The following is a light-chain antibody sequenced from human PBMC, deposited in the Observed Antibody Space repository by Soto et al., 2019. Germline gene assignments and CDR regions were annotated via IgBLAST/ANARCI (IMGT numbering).Light chain of an antibody. CDR1: SSDVGGYNS. V-gene: IGLV2-14*01. CDR2: EVS. CDR3: SSYTTSSSLLYV. Sequence: QSALTQPASVSGSPGQSITISCTGTSSDVGGYNSVSWYQQHPGKAPKLMIYEVSNRPSGVSNRSSGSKSGNTASLTISGLQAEDEADYSCSSYTTSSSLLYVFRTGTKVPVL. J-gene: IGLJ1*01.